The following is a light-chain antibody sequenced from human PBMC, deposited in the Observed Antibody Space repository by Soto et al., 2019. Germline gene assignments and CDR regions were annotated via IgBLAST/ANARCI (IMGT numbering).Light chain of an antibody. Sequence: EVVLSQSPGTLSLSPGERATLSCRASQTVRNNYLAWYQQKRGKAPRLXIYHASSRATGIPDRFSGGGSGTDYTLTISRLAPEDFELYYCQQFSSSPLTFGGGTKV. CDR3: QQFSSSPLT. J-gene: IGKJ4*01. V-gene: IGKV3-20*01. CDR2: HAS. CDR1: QTVRNNY.